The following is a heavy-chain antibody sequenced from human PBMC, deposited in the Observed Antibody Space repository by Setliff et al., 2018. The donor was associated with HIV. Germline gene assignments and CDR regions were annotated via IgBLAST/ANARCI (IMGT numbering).Heavy chain of an antibody. CDR2: IYTSGST. CDR3: ARGGYYYGSGSCYMDV. D-gene: IGHD3-10*01. V-gene: IGHV4-4*08. J-gene: IGHJ6*03. Sequence: SETLSLTCTASSGSISSYYWNWIRQPPGKGLEWIGYIYTSGSTNYNPSLKSRVTISVDTSKNQFSLKLSSVTAADTAVYYCARGGYYYGSGSCYMDVWGTGTTVTVSS. CDR1: SGSISSYY.